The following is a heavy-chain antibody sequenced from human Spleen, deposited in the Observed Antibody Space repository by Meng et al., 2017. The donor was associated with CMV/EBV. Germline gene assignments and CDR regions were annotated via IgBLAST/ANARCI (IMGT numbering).Heavy chain of an antibody. Sequence: SLSSGCYYWRWIRQHPGKGLEWIGYIYYSGSTYYNPSLKRRVTISVDTSKNQFSLKLSSVTAADTAVYYCARAQPTDYDSSGYLYYWGQGTLVTVSS. V-gene: IGHV4-31*02. D-gene: IGHD3-22*01. CDR1: SLSSGCYY. CDR3: ARAQPTDYDSSGYLYY. CDR2: IYYSGST. J-gene: IGHJ4*02.